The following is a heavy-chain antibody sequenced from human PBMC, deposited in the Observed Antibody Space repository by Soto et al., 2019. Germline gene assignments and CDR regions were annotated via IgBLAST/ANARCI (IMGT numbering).Heavy chain of an antibody. CDR2: INYSGTT. J-gene: IGHJ5*02. CDR3: ARDYISGWTRWFDP. V-gene: IGHV4-59*02. CDR1: GVSVTTYF. Sequence: PSETLSLTCTVSGVSVTTYFCSWIRQPPGKGLEWIANINYSGTTNYNPSLKSRVTISIDTSRNQFSLTVTSVTAADTAVYYCARDYISGWTRWFDPRGQGTLVTVSS. D-gene: IGHD6-19*01.